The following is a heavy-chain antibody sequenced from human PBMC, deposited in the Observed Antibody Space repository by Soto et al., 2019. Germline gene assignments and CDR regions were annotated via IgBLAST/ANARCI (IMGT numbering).Heavy chain of an antibody. CDR3: ARERDWGSSWSSGLLGY. Sequence: GGSLRLSCAASGFTFSSYWMHWVRQAPGKGLVWVSRINSDGSSTSYADSVKGRFTISRDNAKNTLYLQMNSLRAEDTAVYYCARERDWGSSWSSGLLGYWGQGTLVTVSS. CDR2: INSDGSST. V-gene: IGHV3-74*01. J-gene: IGHJ4*02. CDR1: GFTFSSYW. D-gene: IGHD6-13*01.